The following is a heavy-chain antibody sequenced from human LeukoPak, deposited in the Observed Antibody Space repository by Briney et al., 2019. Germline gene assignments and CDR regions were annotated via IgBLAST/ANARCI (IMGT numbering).Heavy chain of an antibody. J-gene: IGHJ3*02. CDR3: ARAGVVGVRDAFDI. CDR2: ISSSSSTI. D-gene: IGHD1-26*01. Sequence: GGSLRLSCAASGFTFSSYSMNWVRQAPGKGLEWVSYISSSSSTIYYADSVKGRFTISRDNAKNSLYLQMNSLGDEDTAVYYCARAGVVGVRDAFDIWGQGTMVTVSS. CDR1: GFTFSSYS. V-gene: IGHV3-48*02.